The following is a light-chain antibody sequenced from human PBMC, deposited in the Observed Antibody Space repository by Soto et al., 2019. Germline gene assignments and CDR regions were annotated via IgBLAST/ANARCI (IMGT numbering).Light chain of an antibody. Sequence: EIVLTQPPDTLSLSPGERATLSCRASQSVRSERLAWYQQKRGQAPTLLIFDASSRASGTPERFSGSGSGTDFTLTISSLEPEDFAVYYCQEYDGAPPITFGLGTRLEI. CDR1: QSVRSER. CDR2: DAS. J-gene: IGKJ5*01. V-gene: IGKV3-20*01. CDR3: QEYDGAPPIT.